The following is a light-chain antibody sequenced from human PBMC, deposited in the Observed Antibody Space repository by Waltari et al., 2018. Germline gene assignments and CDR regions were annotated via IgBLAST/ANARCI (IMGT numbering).Light chain of an antibody. CDR2: DVS. CDR3: SSYTSGTTHVI. V-gene: IGLV2-14*03. Sequence: QSALIQPASVSGSPGQSITISCPGSSSDLGGYDFVSWYQRRPGKAPQLIISDVSRRPSAVSIRFSGSKSGNTASLTISGLRAEDEADYYCSSYTSGTTHVIFGGGTKLTVL. J-gene: IGLJ2*01. CDR1: SSDLGGYDF.